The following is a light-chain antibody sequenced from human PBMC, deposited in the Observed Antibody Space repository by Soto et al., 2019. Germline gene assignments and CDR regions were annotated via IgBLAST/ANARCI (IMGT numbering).Light chain of an antibody. CDR2: AVS. J-gene: IGLJ1*01. V-gene: IGLV2-14*03. CDR1: SSDIGSYDH. Sequence: QSVLTQPASVSGSPGQSITISCSGTSSDIGSYDHVAWYQQFPGKSPKLIIYAVSDRPSGVSDRFSGSKSGISASLTISGLQTEDEADYYCSSYTSSSTPFVFGTGTKVTVL. CDR3: SSYTSSSTPFV.